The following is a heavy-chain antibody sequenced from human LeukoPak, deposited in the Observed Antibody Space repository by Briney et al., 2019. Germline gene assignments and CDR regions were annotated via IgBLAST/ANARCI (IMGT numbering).Heavy chain of an antibody. CDR1: GGTFSSYA. CDR3: ARAGYDILTGALYGMDV. J-gene: IGHJ6*04. CDR2: IIPIFGTA. Sequence: SVKVSCKASGGTFSSYAISWVRHAPGEGLEWMGGIIPIFGTANYAQKFQGRVTITADKSTSTAYMELSSLRSEDTAVYYCARAGYDILTGALYGMDVWGKGTTVTVSS. V-gene: IGHV1-69*06. D-gene: IGHD3-9*01.